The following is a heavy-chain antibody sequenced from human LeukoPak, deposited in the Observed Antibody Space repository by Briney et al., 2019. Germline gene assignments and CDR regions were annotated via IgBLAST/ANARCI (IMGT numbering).Heavy chain of an antibody. D-gene: IGHD2-2*01. J-gene: IGHJ6*04. Sequence: SETLSLTCAVYGGSFSGYYWSWIRQPPGKGLEWIGEINHSGSTNYSPSLKSRVTISVDTSKNQFPLKLSSVTAADTAVYYCARNIEVVPAAQKAQYYYSGMDVGAKGPRVTVS. CDR2: INHSGST. CDR1: GGSFSGYY. V-gene: IGHV4-34*01. CDR3: ARNIEVVPAAQKAQYYYSGMDV.